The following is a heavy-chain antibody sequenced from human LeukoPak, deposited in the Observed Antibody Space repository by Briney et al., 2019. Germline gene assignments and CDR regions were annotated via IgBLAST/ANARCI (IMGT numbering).Heavy chain of an antibody. D-gene: IGHD1-1*01. V-gene: IGHV3-21*04. CDR3: AKSLFTSATGTGRAFHI. J-gene: IGHJ3*02. Sequence: GGSLRLSCAASGFTFRSYSMNWVRQAPGKGLEWVSAIDPSSTYIYYADSVKGRFTISRDNSKNTLYLQMTSLRAEDTAEYYCAKSLFTSATGTGRAFHIWGQGTMVTVSS. CDR2: IDPSSTYI. CDR1: GFTFRSYS.